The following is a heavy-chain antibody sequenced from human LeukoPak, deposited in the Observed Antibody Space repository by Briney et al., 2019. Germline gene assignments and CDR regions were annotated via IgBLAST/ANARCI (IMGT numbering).Heavy chain of an antibody. D-gene: IGHD1-7*01. CDR3: AKRRGLELLYYYYMDV. Sequence: GGSLRLSCVASGFTFSSYWMTWVRQAPGKGLEWVAFIRYDGSNKYYADSVKGRFTISRDNSKKTLYLQMNSVRAEDTAVYYCAKRRGLELLYYYYMDVWGKGTTVTVSS. V-gene: IGHV3-30*02. J-gene: IGHJ6*03. CDR2: IRYDGSNK. CDR1: GFTFSSYW.